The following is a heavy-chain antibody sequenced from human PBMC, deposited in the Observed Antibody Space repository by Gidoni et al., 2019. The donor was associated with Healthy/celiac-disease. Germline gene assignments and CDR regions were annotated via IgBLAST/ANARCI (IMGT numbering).Heavy chain of an antibody. CDR2: LYYSGST. Sequence: QVQLQESGPGLVKPSQTLSLTCTVSGCSISSGGYYWSWIRQHPGKGLEWIGYLYYSGSTYYNPSLKSRVTISVDTSKNQFSLKLSSVTAADTAVYYGARTEYCSGGSCGAISFDYWGQGTLVTVSS. CDR1: GCSISSGGYY. V-gene: IGHV4-31*03. D-gene: IGHD2-15*01. CDR3: ARTEYCSGGSCGAISFDY. J-gene: IGHJ4*02.